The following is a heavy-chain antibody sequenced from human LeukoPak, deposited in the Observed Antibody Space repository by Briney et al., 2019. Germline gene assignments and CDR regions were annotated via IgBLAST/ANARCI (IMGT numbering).Heavy chain of an antibody. D-gene: IGHD2-21*02. Sequence: PSETLSLTCTVSGGSISSSSYYWGWIRQPPGKGLEWIGRIYYSGSTYYNPSLKSRVTISIDTSKNQFSLKLSSVTAADTAVYYCAREAYCGGDCYSGFDYWGQGTLVTVSS. CDR2: IYYSGST. J-gene: IGHJ4*02. CDR1: GGSISSSSYY. CDR3: AREAYCGGDCYSGFDY. V-gene: IGHV4-39*07.